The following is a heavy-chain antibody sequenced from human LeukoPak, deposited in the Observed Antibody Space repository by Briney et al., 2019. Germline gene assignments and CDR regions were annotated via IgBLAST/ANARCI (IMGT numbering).Heavy chain of an antibody. CDR1: GASISRSSYF. Sequence: SETLSLTCTVSGASISRSSYFWGWTRQPPGKGLEWIGIINYSGSTYYNPSLESRITISVDTSKDQFSLKLTSVTAADTAMYYCARVSRGRYLFDIWGQGTMVTVSS. CDR2: INYSGST. V-gene: IGHV4-39*07. CDR3: ARVSRGRYLFDI. J-gene: IGHJ3*02. D-gene: IGHD3-16*02.